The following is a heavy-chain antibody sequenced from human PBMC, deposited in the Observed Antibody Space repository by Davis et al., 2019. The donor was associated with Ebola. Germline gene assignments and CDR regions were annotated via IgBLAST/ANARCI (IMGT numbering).Heavy chain of an antibody. CDR2: IYHSGST. D-gene: IGHD3-22*01. V-gene: IGHV4-4*02. CDR1: GGSISSSNW. Sequence: GSLRLSCAVSGGSISSSNWWSWVRQPPGKGLEWIGEIYHSGSTNYNPSLKSRVTISVDKSKNQFSLKLSSVTAADTAVYYCARVRAYYYDSSGYYTYWYFDLWGRGTLVTVSS. J-gene: IGHJ2*01. CDR3: ARVRAYYYDSSGYYTYWYFDL.